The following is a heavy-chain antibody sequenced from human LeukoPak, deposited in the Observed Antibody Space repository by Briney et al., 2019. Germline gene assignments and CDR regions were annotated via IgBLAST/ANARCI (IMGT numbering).Heavy chain of an antibody. CDR1: GGSIRSNSYY. Sequence: PSETLSLTCTVSGGSIRSNSYYWGWIRQPPGKGLEWIGSIHFSGNTYYNPSLKSRVTISVDTSKNQFSLKLSSVTAADTAVYYCATGSSRYYYYMDVWGKGTTVTVSS. CDR3: ATGSSRYYYYMDV. V-gene: IGHV4-39*01. CDR2: IHFSGNT. D-gene: IGHD3-10*01. J-gene: IGHJ6*03.